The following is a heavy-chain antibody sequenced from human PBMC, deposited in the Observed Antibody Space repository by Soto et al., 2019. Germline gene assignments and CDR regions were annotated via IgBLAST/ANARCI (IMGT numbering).Heavy chain of an antibody. V-gene: IGHV3-73*01. D-gene: IGHD6-13*01. CDR1: GFTFSGSA. J-gene: IGHJ4*02. Sequence: EVQLVESGGGLVQPGGSLKLSCAASGFTFSGSAMHWVRQASGKGLEWVGRIRSKANSYATAYAASVKGRFTISRDDSKNTAYLQMNSLKTEDTAVYYCTRLSYSREDYWGQGTLVTVSS. CDR3: TRLSYSREDY. CDR2: IRSKANSYAT.